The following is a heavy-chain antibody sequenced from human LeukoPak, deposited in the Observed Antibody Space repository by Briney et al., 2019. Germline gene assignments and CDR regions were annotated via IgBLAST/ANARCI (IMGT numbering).Heavy chain of an antibody. V-gene: IGHV3-7*01. CDR1: GFAFSSYW. J-gene: IGHJ5*01. CDR2: IKHDGNEK. D-gene: IGHD5-18*01. Sequence: GGSLRLSCTASGFAFSSYWVTWVRQAPGKGLEWVANIKHDGNEKYYVDSVVGRPTISRDNAKNSLFLQMNNVRVEDMAVYYCVKGGWIHILDSWGQGTLVTVSS. CDR3: VKGGWIHILDS.